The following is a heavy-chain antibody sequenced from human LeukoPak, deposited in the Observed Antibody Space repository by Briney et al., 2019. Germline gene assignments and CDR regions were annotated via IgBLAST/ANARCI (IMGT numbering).Heavy chain of an antibody. CDR3: ARGRIAAAGTIGY. D-gene: IGHD6-13*01. CDR1: GGSFSGYY. Sequence: SETLSLTCAVYGGSFSGYYRSWIRQPPGKGLEWIGEINHSGSTNYNPSLKSRVTISVDTSKNQFSLKLSSVTAADTAVYYCARGRIAAAGTIGYWGQGTLVTVSS. CDR2: INHSGST. J-gene: IGHJ4*02. V-gene: IGHV4-34*01.